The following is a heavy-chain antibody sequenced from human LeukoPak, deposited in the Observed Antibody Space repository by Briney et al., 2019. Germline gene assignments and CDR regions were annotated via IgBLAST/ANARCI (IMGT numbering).Heavy chain of an antibody. V-gene: IGHV3-23*01. CDR1: GFTFSNYG. D-gene: IGHD3-22*01. CDR2: ISGRSDST. Sequence: GGSLRLSCAASGFTFSNYGMNWVRQAPGKGLDWVSTISGRSDSTYYADSVKGRFTISRDNSKDTLYLQLNYLRAEDTAVYYCAKASGYYYDSSGYYLGAFDIWGPGTMVTVSS. CDR3: AKASGYYYDSSGYYLGAFDI. J-gene: IGHJ3*02.